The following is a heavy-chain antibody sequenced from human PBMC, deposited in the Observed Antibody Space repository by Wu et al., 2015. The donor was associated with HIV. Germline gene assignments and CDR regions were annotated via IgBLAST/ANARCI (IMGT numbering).Heavy chain of an antibody. D-gene: IGHD4-23*01. V-gene: IGHV1-69*05. CDR3: ASPWQLRNGWPFFDY. J-gene: IGHJ4*02. CDR1: GGTFSSYA. Sequence: QVQLVQSGAEVKKPGSSVKVSCKASGGTFSSYAISWVRQAPGQGLEWMGGIIPIFGTANYAQKFQGRVTITTDESTSTAYMELSSLRSEDTAVYYCASPWQLRNGWPFFDYWGQGTLVTVSS. CDR2: IIPIFGTA.